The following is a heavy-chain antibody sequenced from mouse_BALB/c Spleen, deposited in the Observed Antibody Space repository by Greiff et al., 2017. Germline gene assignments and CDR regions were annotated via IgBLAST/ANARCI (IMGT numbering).Heavy chain of an antibody. CDR1: GYTFTSYW. CDR2: IDPSDSET. D-gene: IGHD2-4*01. J-gene: IGHJ4*01. Sequence: VQLQQSGAELVKPGAPVKLSCKASGYTFTSYWMNWVKQRPGRGLEWIGRIDPSDSETHYNQKFKDKATLTVDKSSSTAYIQLSSLTSEDSAVYDCARNDYPYYYAMDYWGQGTSVTVSS. V-gene: IGHV1-69*02. CDR3: ARNDYPYYYAMDY.